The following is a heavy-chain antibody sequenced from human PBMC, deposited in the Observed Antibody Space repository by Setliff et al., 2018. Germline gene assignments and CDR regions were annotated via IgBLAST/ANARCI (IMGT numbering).Heavy chain of an antibody. D-gene: IGHD3-3*01. V-gene: IGHV1-69*13. CDR3: ARGRHPPWSGYPYYYMDV. J-gene: IGHJ6*03. Sequence: SVKVSCKASGGTFSSYAISWVRQAPGQGLEWMGGIIPIFGTANYAQKFQGRVTITADESTSTAYMELSSLRSEDTAVYYCARGRHPPWSGYPYYYMDVWGKGTTVTVSS. CDR2: IIPIFGTA. CDR1: GGTFSSYA.